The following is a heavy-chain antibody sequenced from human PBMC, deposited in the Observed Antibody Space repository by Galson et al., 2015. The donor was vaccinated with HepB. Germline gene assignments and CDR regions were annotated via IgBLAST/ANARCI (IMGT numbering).Heavy chain of an antibody. D-gene: IGHD3-10*01. CDR3: AREAVRDYYGSGRQYYYYYYGMDV. J-gene: IGHJ6*02. Sequence: SVKVSCKASGYTFTSYGISWVRQAPGQGLEWMGWISAYNGNTNYAQKLQGRVTMTTDTSTSTAYMELRSLRSDDTAVYYCAREAVRDYYGSGRQYYYYYYGMDVWGQGTTVTVSS. V-gene: IGHV1-18*04. CDR2: ISAYNGNT. CDR1: GYTFTSYG.